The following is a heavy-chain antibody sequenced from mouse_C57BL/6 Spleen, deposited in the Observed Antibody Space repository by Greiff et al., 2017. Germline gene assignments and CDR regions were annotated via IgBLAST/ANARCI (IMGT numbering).Heavy chain of an antibody. CDR1: GYTFTSYW. CDR3: AREGDYYGSSYVGFAY. J-gene: IGHJ3*01. D-gene: IGHD1-1*01. V-gene: IGHV1-53*01. CDR2: INPSNGGT. Sequence: QVQLKQPGTELVKPGASVKLSCKASGYTFTSYWMHWVKQRPGQGLEWIGNINPSNGGTNYNEKFKSKATLTVDKSSSTAYMQLSSLTSEDSAVYYCAREGDYYGSSYVGFAYWGQGTLVTVSA.